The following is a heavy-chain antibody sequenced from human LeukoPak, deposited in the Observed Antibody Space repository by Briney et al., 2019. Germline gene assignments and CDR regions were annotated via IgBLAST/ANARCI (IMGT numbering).Heavy chain of an antibody. CDR3: ARETVELGRSFDY. Sequence: SEALSLTCTVSGDSISSYYWSWIRQPAGKGLEWIGRIHTSGSTNHNPSLTSRVTMSVDTSKNQFSLKLTSVPAADTAVYYCARETVELGRSFDYWGQGAQVTVSS. CDR1: GDSISSYY. D-gene: IGHD6-6*01. J-gene: IGHJ4*02. V-gene: IGHV4-4*07. CDR2: IHTSGST.